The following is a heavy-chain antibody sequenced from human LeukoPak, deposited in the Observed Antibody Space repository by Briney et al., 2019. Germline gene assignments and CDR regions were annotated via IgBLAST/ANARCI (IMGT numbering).Heavy chain of an antibody. J-gene: IGHJ4*02. CDR2: ISTSSSTI. Sequence: PGGSLRLSCAASGFTFSSYAMNWVRQAPGKGLGWVSYISTSSSTIYYADSVKGRFTISRDNAKNSLYLQMNRLRAEDTAVYYCARDLSPLEYWGQGTLVTVSS. CDR1: GFTFSSYA. V-gene: IGHV3-48*01. CDR3: ARDLSPLEY. D-gene: IGHD3-16*02.